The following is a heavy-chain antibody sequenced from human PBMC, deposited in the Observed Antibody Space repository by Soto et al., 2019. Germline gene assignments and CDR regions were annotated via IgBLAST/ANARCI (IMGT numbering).Heavy chain of an antibody. CDR3: ARSFYDFWSGTFDY. V-gene: IGHV4-31*03. Sequence: SETLSLTCTVSGGSISSGGYYWSWIRQHPGKGLEWIGYIYYSGSTYYNPSLKSRVTISVDTSKNQFSLKLSSVTAADTAVYYCARSFYDFWSGTFDYWGQGTLVTVSS. CDR1: GGSISSGGYY. CDR2: IYYSGST. D-gene: IGHD3-3*01. J-gene: IGHJ4*02.